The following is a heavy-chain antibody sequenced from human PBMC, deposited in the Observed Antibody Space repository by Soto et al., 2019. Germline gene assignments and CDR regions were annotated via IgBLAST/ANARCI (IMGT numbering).Heavy chain of an antibody. CDR1: GYTLTSYG. CDR2: ISAYNGNT. Sequence: ASVKVSCKASGYTLTSYGISWVRQAPGQGLEWMGWISAYNGNTNYAQKLQGRVTMTTDTSTSTAYMELRSLRSDDTAVYYCARGPTVVSYYYGMDVWGQGTTVTVSS. J-gene: IGHJ6*02. CDR3: ARGPTVVSYYYGMDV. V-gene: IGHV1-18*01. D-gene: IGHD2-21*01.